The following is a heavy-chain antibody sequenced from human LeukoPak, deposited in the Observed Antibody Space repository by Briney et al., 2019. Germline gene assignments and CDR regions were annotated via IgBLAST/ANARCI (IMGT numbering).Heavy chain of an antibody. Sequence: SETLSLTCTVSGGSISSHYWSWIRQPPGKGLEWIGYIYYSGSTNYNPSLKSRVTISVDTSKNQISLKLSSVTAADTAVYYCARDYYYDSPFTCGYWGQGTLVTVSS. J-gene: IGHJ4*02. D-gene: IGHD3-22*01. CDR1: GGSISSHY. CDR3: ARDYYYDSPFTCGY. CDR2: IYYSGST. V-gene: IGHV4-59*11.